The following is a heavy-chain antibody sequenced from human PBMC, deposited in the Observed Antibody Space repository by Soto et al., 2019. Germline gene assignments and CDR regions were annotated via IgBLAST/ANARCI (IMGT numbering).Heavy chain of an antibody. J-gene: IGHJ4*02. CDR2: INAGNGNT. CDR3: ARSIVVVTALDY. CDR1: GYTFTSYA. D-gene: IGHD2-21*02. Sequence: QVQLVQSGAEVKKPGASVKVSCKASGYTFTSYAMHWVRQAPGKRLEWMGWINAGNGNTKYSQKFQGRVTITRDTSASTAYMELSSLRSEDTAVYYCARSIVVVTALDYWGQGTLVTVSS. V-gene: IGHV1-3*01.